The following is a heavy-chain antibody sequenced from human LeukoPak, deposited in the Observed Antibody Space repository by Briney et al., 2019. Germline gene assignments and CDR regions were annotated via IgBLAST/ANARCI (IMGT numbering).Heavy chain of an antibody. V-gene: IGHV3-21*01. J-gene: IGHJ4*02. CDR2: ISTSSSYI. CDR1: GFTFSSYS. Sequence: GGSLRLSCAASGFTFSSYSMNWVRQAPGKGLEWVSSISTSSSYIYYADSVKGRFTISRDNAKNSLYLQMNSLRAEDTAVYYCAAGAAAGIFDYWGQGTLVTVSS. D-gene: IGHD6-13*01. CDR3: AAGAAAGIFDY.